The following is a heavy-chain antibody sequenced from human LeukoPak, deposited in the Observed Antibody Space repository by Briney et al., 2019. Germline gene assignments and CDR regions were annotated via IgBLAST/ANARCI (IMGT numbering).Heavy chain of an antibody. CDR1: AFTFSSSW. V-gene: IGHV3-7*01. CDR2: INPDGSER. Sequence: GGSLRLSCAASAFTFSSSWMSWVRQAPGKGLEWVANINPDGSERNYVDSVKGRFTIARDNAMSSLYLHMNSLRGEDTAVYYCVRGGGSASYFDHWGRGTLVTVSS. D-gene: IGHD3-16*01. CDR3: VRGGGSASYFDH. J-gene: IGHJ4*02.